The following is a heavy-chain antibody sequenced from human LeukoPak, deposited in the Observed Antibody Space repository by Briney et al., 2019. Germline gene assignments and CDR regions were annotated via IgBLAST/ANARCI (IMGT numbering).Heavy chain of an antibody. CDR1: GGTFSSYA. CDR3: ASFFGVVIIHAFDI. J-gene: IGHJ3*02. V-gene: IGHV1-69*13. D-gene: IGHD3-3*01. Sequence: SVKVSCKASGGTFSSYAISWVRQAPGQGLEWMGGIIPIFGTANYAQKFQGRVTITADESTSTAYMELSSLRSEDTAVYYCASFFGVVIIHAFDIWGQGTMVTVSS. CDR2: IIPIFGTA.